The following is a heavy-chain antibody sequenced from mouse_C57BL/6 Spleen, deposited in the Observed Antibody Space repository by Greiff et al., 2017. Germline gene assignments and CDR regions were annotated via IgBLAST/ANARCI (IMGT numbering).Heavy chain of an antibody. Sequence: QVQLQQPGTELVKPGASVKLSCKASGYTFTSYWMHWVKQRPGQGLEWIGNINPSNGGTNYNEKFKSKATLTVDKSSSTAYMQLSSLTSEDSAVYHCARGNWAGYAMDYWGQGTSVTVSS. D-gene: IGHD4-1*01. J-gene: IGHJ4*01. CDR2: INPSNGGT. V-gene: IGHV1-53*01. CDR1: GYTFTSYW. CDR3: ARGNWAGYAMDY.